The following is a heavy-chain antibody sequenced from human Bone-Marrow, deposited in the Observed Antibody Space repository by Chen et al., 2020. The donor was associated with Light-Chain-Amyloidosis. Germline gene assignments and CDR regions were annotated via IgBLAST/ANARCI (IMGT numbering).Heavy chain of an antibody. CDR3: ARDYCSSTSCYHWFDP. Sequence: QVQLVQSGAEVKKPGASVKVSCKASGYTFTGYYRHWVRQAPGQGLEWMGRINPNSGGTNYAQKFQGRVTMTRDTSISTAYMELSRLRSDDTAVYYCARDYCSSTSCYHWFDPWGQGTLVTVSS. J-gene: IGHJ5*02. V-gene: IGHV1-2*06. CDR2: INPNSGGT. D-gene: IGHD2-2*01. CDR1: GYTFTGYY.